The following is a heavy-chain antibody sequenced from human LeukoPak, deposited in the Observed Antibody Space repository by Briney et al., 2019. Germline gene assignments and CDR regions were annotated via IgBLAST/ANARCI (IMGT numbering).Heavy chain of an antibody. J-gene: IGHJ4*02. CDR2: IYYSGST. CDR1: GGSISSYY. V-gene: IGHV4-59*01. D-gene: IGHD3-22*01. Sequence: SETLSLTCTVSGGSISSYYWSWIRQPPRKGLEWIGYIYYSGSTNYNPSLKSRVTISVDTSKNQFSLKLSSVTAADTAVYYCARGSGDSSGYLTYYFDYWGQGTLVTVSS. CDR3: ARGSGDSSGYLTYYFDY.